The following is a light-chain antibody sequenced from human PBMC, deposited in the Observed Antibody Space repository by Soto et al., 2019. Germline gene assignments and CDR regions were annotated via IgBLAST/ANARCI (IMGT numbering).Light chain of an antibody. J-gene: IGKJ3*01. V-gene: IGKV1-27*01. Sequence: DFQMTQSPSSLSASVGDRVTITCRASQGISYYLAWYQQKAGKPPKLLIYAASRLQSGVPSRFSGSGSGTDFTLTISSLQSEDFGTYYCQKYNSALPFFGPGTKVDIK. CDR2: AAS. CDR3: QKYNSALPF. CDR1: QGISYY.